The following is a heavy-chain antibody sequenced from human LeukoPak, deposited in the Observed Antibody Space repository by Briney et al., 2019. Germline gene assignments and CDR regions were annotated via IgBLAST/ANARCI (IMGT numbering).Heavy chain of an antibody. Sequence: SETLSLTCTVSGVSITNNFWSWIRQPPGSGLEWIGYLYYSGTTNYNPSLRSRLTMSADTAKNQISLQLSSVTAADTAIYYCARDLSYYYDGGSFDYWGQGILVTVSS. J-gene: IGHJ4*02. CDR3: ARDLSYYYDGGSFDY. D-gene: IGHD3-10*02. CDR2: LYYSGTT. CDR1: GVSITNNF. V-gene: IGHV4-59*01.